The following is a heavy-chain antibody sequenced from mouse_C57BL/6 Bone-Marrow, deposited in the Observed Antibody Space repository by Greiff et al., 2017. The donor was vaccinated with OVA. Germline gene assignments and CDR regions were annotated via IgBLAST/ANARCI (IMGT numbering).Heavy chain of an antibody. J-gene: IGHJ2*01. D-gene: IGHD1-1*01. CDR3: ARYDNYGSCVDY. CDR1: GFTFTDYY. CDR2: IRNKANGYTT. V-gene: IGHV7-3*01. Sequence: DVMLVESGGGLVQPGGSLSLSCAASGFTFTDYYMSWVRQPPGKALEWLGFIRNKANGYTTEYSASVKVRFTITRDNSQSILYLQMNARRAEDSATYYCARYDNYGSCVDYWGQGTTLTVSS.